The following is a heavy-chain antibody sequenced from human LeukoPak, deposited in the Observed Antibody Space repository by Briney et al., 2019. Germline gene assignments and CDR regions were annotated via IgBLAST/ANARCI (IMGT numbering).Heavy chain of an antibody. CDR3: VRQQHYNFWSLNAFDI. V-gene: IGHV4-4*07. D-gene: IGHD3-3*01. Sequence: SETLSLTCTVSGGSISSYYWSWIRQPAGKGLEWIGRVYSTGSTNYNPSLESRITMSIDTSKNQFSLKLTSVTAADTAVYYCVRQQHYNFWSLNAFDIWGQGTMVTVSS. CDR2: VYSTGST. CDR1: GGSISSYY. J-gene: IGHJ3*02.